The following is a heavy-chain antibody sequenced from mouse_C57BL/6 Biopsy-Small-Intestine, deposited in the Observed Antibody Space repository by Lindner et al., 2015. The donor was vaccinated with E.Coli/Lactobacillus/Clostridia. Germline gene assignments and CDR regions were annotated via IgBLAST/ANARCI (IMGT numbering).Heavy chain of an antibody. J-gene: IGHJ4*01. D-gene: IGHD2-1*01. V-gene: IGHV1S26*01. CDR3: ANHPAGKLEY. Sequence: SVKVSCKASGNIFTGYYMHWIRQAPGQGLEWMGRINPRSGGTTYAQRFQDRVTMTWDTSNNTAYMDLSRLTSDDTAVYYCANHPAGKLEYWDQGTLVSVSS. CDR1: GNIFTGYY. CDR2: INPRSGGT.